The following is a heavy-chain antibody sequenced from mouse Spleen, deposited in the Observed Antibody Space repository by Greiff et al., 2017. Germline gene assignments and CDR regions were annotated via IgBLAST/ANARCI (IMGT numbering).Heavy chain of an antibody. CDR1: GFTFSDYY. Sequence: EVKLMESGGGLVQPGGSLKLSCATSGFTFSDYYMYWVRQTPEKRLEWVAYISNGGGSTYYPDTVKGRFTISRDNAKNTLYLQMSRLKSEDTAMYYCARDGNYVRAMDYWGQGTSVTVSS. CDR2: ISNGGGST. V-gene: IGHV5-12*02. J-gene: IGHJ4*01. CDR3: ARDGNYVRAMDY. D-gene: IGHD2-1*01.